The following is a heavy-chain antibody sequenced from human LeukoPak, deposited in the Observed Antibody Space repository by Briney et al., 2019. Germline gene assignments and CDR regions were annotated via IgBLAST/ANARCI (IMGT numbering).Heavy chain of an antibody. D-gene: IGHD4-23*01. V-gene: IGHV4-4*07. CDR2: IYTSGST. Sequence: SETLSLTCTVAGGSMSTYYWSWIRQPAGKGLEWIGRIYTSGSTNYNPSLKSRCTMSVDTSKKQFSLNLTSVTAADTAIYFCVRDQTRQGGGLDVWGLGTRVTVSS. J-gene: IGHJ3*01. CDR3: VRDQTRQGGGLDV. CDR1: GGSMSTYY.